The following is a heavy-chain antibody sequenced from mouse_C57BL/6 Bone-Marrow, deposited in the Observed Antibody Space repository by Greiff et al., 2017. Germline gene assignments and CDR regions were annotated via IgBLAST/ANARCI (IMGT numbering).Heavy chain of an antibody. V-gene: IGHV1-64*01. D-gene: IGHD2-4*01. Sequence: QVQLQQPGAELVKPGASVKLSCKASGYTFTSYWMHWVKQRPGQGLEWIGMIHPNSGSTNYNEKFKSKATLTVDKSSSTAYMQLRSLTSEDSAVYYCASNYYEYDDSPMDYWGQGTSVTVSS. CDR3: ASNYYEYDDSPMDY. CDR2: IHPNSGST. CDR1: GYTFTSYW. J-gene: IGHJ4*01.